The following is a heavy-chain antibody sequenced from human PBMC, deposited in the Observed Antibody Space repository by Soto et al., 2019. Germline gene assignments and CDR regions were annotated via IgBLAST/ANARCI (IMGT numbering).Heavy chain of an antibody. CDR1: GVSISSNNW. V-gene: IGHV4-4*02. D-gene: IGHD6-13*01. CDR3: ARGQNREYSTFVFKY. J-gene: IGHJ4*02. Sequence: SETLSLTCAVSGVSISSNNWWSWVRQPPGKGLEWIGEIYYSGSTNYNSSLKSRVTISVDKSKNQFSLQLRSVTAADTAVYYCARGQNREYSTFVFKYWGQETLVTVSS. CDR2: IYYSGST.